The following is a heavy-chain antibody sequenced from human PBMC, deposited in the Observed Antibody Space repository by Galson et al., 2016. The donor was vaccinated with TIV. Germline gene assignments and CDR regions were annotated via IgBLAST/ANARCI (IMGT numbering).Heavy chain of an antibody. D-gene: IGHD4/OR15-4a*01. CDR3: TTDPYGVDV. CDR1: GFTFNDAW. J-gene: IGHJ3*01. CDR2: IKSKTAGGTT. V-gene: IGHV3-15*01. Sequence: VQLLESGGGLVRPGGSLRLSCAASGFTFNDAWMTWIRQGPGKGLEWVGRIKSKTAGGTTDYAAAAEGRFTISRDDSENTVYLQMNSLKSDDSGVYYCTTDPYGVDVWGHGTMVTVS.